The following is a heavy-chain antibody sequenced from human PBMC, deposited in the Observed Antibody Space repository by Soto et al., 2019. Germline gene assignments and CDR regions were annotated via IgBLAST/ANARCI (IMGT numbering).Heavy chain of an antibody. CDR2: ISGSGGST. D-gene: IGHD3-9*01. V-gene: IGHV3-23*01. CDR1: GFTFSSYI. Sequence: EVQLLESGGGLVQPGGSLRLSCAASGFTFSSYIMSWVRQAPGKGLEWVSGISGSGGSTYYADSVEGRFTISRDNSKNTLYLQMNSLRAEDTAVYYCAKRYDTWTGPLHGMDVWGQGTTVTVSS. CDR3: AKRYDTWTGPLHGMDV. J-gene: IGHJ6*02.